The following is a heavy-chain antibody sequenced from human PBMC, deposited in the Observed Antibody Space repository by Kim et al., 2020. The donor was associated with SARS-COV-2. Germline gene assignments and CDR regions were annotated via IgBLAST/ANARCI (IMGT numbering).Heavy chain of an antibody. Sequence: SETLSLTCAVYGGSFSGYYWSWIRQPPGKGLEWIGEINHSGSTNYNPSLKSRVTISVDTSKNQFSLKLSSVTAADTAVYYCARRRNIGYCSSTRCFYMDVWGNGTPVTVSS. J-gene: IGHJ6*03. D-gene: IGHD2-2*01. CDR3: ARRRNIGYCSSTRCFYMDV. V-gene: IGHV4-34*01. CDR2: INHSGST. CDR1: GGSFSGYY.